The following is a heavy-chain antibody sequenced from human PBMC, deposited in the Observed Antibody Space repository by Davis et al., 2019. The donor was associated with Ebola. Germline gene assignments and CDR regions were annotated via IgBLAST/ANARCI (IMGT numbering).Heavy chain of an antibody. CDR3: AREMTRYRYGSVLD. J-gene: IGHJ4*02. V-gene: IGHV1-8*01. Sequence: AASVKVSCKASGYTFTSYDINWVRQATGQGLEWMGWMNPNSGNTGYAQKFRGRVTMTRNTSITTAYMELSSLSSEDTAVYYCAREMTRYRYGSVLDWGQGTLVTVSS. D-gene: IGHD3-16*02. CDR1: GYTFTSYD. CDR2: MNPNSGNT.